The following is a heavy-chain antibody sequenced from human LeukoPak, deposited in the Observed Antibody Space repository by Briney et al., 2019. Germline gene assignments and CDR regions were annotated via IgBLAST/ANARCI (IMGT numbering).Heavy chain of an antibody. D-gene: IGHD3-22*01. Sequence: GGSLRLSCAASGFTFDDYAMHWVPHAPGKGLEWVSGISWHSGSIGYADSVKGRFTISRDNAKNSLYLQMNSLRAEDTALYYCAKAPTPYYYDSSGWYWGQGTLVTVSS. CDR2: ISWHSGSI. CDR1: GFTFDDYA. J-gene: IGHJ4*02. V-gene: IGHV3-9*01. CDR3: AKAPTPYYYDSSGWY.